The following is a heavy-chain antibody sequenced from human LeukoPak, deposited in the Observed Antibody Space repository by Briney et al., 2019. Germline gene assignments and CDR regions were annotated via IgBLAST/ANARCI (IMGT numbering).Heavy chain of an antibody. D-gene: IGHD2-2*01. J-gene: IGHJ4*02. CDR2: INHSGST. CDR3: AREGRLGYCSSTSCYYFDY. V-gene: IGHV4-39*07. CDR1: GGSISSSSYY. Sequence: SETLSLTCTVSGGSISSSSYYWSWIRQPPGKGLEWIGEINHSGSTNYNPSLKSRVTISVDTSKNQFSLKLSSVTAADTAVYYCAREGRLGYCSSTSCYYFDYWGQGTLVTVSS.